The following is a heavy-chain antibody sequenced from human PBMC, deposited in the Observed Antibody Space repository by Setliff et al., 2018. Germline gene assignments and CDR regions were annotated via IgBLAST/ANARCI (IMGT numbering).Heavy chain of an antibody. D-gene: IGHD2-2*01. Sequence: ASVKVSCKASGYSFTNYDINWVRQATGQGLEWMGWINPNSGNTDYAQKFQGRVTMTTNTSINTAYMELSSLRFEDTAVYYCARSYCSSTSCYPFDYWGQGTLVTVS. CDR2: INPNSGNT. CDR1: GYSFTNYD. CDR3: ARSYCSSTSCYPFDY. V-gene: IGHV1-8*02. J-gene: IGHJ4*02.